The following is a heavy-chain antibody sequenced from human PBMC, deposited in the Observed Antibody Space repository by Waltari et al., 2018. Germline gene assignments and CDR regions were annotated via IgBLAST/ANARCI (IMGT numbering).Heavy chain of an antibody. Sequence: EVQLVESGGGLVQPGGSLRISCDASGLTFSSFWMSWVRQAPGKGLEWVANIKQDGSEKYYVDSVKGRFTISRDNAKNSLYLQMNSLRAEDTAVYYCARAFYYYDSRYFDYWGQGTLVTVSS. CDR2: IKQDGSEK. D-gene: IGHD3-22*01. CDR3: ARAFYYYDSRYFDY. V-gene: IGHV3-7*01. CDR1: GLTFSSFW. J-gene: IGHJ4*02.